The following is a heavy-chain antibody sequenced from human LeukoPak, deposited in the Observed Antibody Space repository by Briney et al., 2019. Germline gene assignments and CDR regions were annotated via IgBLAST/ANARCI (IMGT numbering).Heavy chain of an antibody. CDR3: ARDLPIYDSSGYYPS. J-gene: IGHJ4*02. Sequence: PGRSLRLSCAASGFTFSSYGMHWVRQAPGKGLEWVAVIWYDGSNKYYADSVKGRFTISRDNSKNTLYLQMNSLRAEDTAVYYCARDLPIYDSSGYYPSWGQGTLVTVSS. CDR2: IWYDGSNK. V-gene: IGHV3-33*08. CDR1: GFTFSSYG. D-gene: IGHD3-22*01.